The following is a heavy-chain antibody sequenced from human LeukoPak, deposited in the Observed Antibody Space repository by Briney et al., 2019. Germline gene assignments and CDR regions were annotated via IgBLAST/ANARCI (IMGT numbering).Heavy chain of an antibody. CDR3: ARDYGGSSPFDY. V-gene: IGHV3-48*03. CDR1: GFTFSTYD. Sequence: GGSLRLSCGASGFTFSTYDIHWIRQAPGKGLEWVSYISSSGSTIYYADSVKGRFTISRDNPKNSLYLQMNSLRAEDTAVYYCARDYGGSSPFDYWGQGALVTVAS. CDR2: ISSSGSTI. D-gene: IGHD4-23*01. J-gene: IGHJ4*02.